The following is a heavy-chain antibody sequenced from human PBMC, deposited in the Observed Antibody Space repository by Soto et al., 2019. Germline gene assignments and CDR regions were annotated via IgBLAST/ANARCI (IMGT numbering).Heavy chain of an antibody. CDR2: IYHSGST. CDR3: GGGNLLYYFDY. V-gene: IGHV4-4*02. D-gene: IGHD1-26*01. Sequence: PSETLSLTCAVSGGSINISNWWSWVRQPPGKGLEWIGEIYHSGSTNYNPSLKSRVTISVDKSKNQFSLKLSSVTAADTAVYYCGGGNLLYYFDYWGQGTLVTVSS. CDR1: GGSINISNW. J-gene: IGHJ4*02.